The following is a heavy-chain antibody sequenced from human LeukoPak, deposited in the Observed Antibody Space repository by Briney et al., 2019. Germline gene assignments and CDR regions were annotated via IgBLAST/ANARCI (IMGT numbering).Heavy chain of an antibody. J-gene: IGHJ3*02. V-gene: IGHV4-39*01. CDR2: IYYSGST. CDR1: GGSISSSSYY. CDR3: ATPNPIVVVPAAIGAFDI. D-gene: IGHD2-2*02. Sequence: SETLSLTCTVSGGSISSSSYYWGWIRQPPGKGLEWIGSIYYSGSTYYNPSPKSRVTISVDTSKNQFSLKLSSVTAADTAVYYCATPNPIVVVPAAIGAFDIWGQGTMVTVSS.